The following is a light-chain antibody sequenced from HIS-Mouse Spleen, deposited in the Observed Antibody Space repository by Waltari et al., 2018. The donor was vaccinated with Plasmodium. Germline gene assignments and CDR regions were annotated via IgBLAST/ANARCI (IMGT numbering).Light chain of an antibody. CDR1: SSDVGGYYY. CDR2: DVS. CDR3: CSYAGSYKFV. V-gene: IGLV2-11*01. J-gene: IGLJ2*01. Sequence: QSALTQPRSVSGSPGQSVTISCTGTSSDVGGYYYVSWYQQHPGKAPKLLIYDVSKRPSGVPDRFSGSKTGNPASLTISGRQAEDEADYYCCSYAGSYKFVVGGGTKLTVL.